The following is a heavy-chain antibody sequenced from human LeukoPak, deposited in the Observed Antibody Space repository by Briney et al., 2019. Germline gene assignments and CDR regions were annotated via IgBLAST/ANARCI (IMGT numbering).Heavy chain of an antibody. Sequence: GGSLRLSCAASGFTFSSYSMTWVRQAPGKGLEWVSAIGGSGGSTYYADSVKGRFTISRDNSKNTLYPQMNSLRAEDTAVYYCANGAYYYGSGRPAYWGQGTLVTVSS. CDR3: ANGAYYYGSGRPAY. V-gene: IGHV3-23*01. CDR2: IGGSGGST. D-gene: IGHD3-10*01. CDR1: GFTFSSYS. J-gene: IGHJ4*02.